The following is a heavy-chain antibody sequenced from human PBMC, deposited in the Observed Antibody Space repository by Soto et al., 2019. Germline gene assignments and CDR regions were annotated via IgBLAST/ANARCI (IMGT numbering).Heavy chain of an antibody. CDR2: IIPIFGTT. CDR3: ARGTVTGSEYNYYYYGMDV. V-gene: IGHV1-69*12. J-gene: IGHJ6*02. D-gene: IGHD1-1*01. CDR1: GGTFSSYA. Sequence: QVQLVQSGAEVKKPGSSVKVSCKASGGTFSSYAIDWVRQAPGQGLEWMGGIIPIFGTTNYAQKLQGRVKLTADESTRTAHRELSTLRSEDTAVYYCARGTVTGSEYNYYYYGMDVWGQGTTVTVSS.